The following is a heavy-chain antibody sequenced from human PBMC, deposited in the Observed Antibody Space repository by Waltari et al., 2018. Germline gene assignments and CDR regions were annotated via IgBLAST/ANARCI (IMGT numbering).Heavy chain of an antibody. CDR3: ARPFRSGWYDGSFDI. Sequence: EVQLVESGGGLVQPGGSLRLSCAASGFTFSSYWMTWVRQAPGKGLEWVANRKQDGSAKSYVDSVKGRFVISRDNAENSLSLQMNSLKAEDTAVYYCARPFRSGWYDGSFDIWGQGTMVTVSS. J-gene: IGHJ3*02. CDR2: RKQDGSAK. CDR1: GFTFSSYW. V-gene: IGHV3-7*04. D-gene: IGHD6-19*01.